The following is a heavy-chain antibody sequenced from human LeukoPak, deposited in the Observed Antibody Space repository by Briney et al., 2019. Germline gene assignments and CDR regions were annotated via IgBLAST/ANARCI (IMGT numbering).Heavy chain of an antibody. J-gene: IGHJ6*02. CDR3: VRERQVVPAAMVDYYYGMDV. Sequence: GASVKVSCKASGYTFTGYYMHWVRRAPGQGLEWMGWINPNSGGTNYAQKFQGWVTMTRDTSISTAYMELSRLRSDDTAVYYCVRERQVVPAAMVDYYYGMDVWGQGTTVTVSS. CDR1: GYTFTGYY. D-gene: IGHD2-2*01. CDR2: INPNSGGT. V-gene: IGHV1-2*04.